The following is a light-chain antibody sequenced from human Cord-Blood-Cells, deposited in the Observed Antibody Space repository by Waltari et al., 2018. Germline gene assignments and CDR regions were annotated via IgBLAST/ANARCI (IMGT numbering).Light chain of an antibody. CDR2: DVS. V-gene: IGLV2-14*03. J-gene: IGLJ1*01. CDR3: SSYTSSSTLGGV. CDR1: SSDVGGYNY. Sequence: QSALTQPASVSGSPGQSITISCTGTSSDVGGYNYFSWYQQHPGKAPKLMIYDVSNRPSGVSNRFSGSKSGNTASLTISGLQAEDEADYYCSSYTSSSTLGGVFGTGTKVTVL.